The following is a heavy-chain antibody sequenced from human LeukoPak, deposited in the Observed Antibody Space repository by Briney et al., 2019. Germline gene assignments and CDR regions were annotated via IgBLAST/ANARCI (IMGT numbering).Heavy chain of an antibody. CDR2: IYTSGST. CDR1: GASISSYY. V-gene: IGHV4-4*07. J-gene: IGHJ6*02. Sequence: SETLSLTCTVSGASISSYYWSWIRQPAGKGLEWIGRIYTSGSTNYNPSLKSRVTMSVDTSKNQCSLELSSVTAADTAVYYCASNYFYYDGMEVWGQGTTVTVSS. CDR3: ASNYFYYDGMEV.